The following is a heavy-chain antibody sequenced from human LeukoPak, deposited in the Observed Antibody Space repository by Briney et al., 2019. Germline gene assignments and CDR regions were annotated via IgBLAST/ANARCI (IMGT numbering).Heavy chain of an antibody. V-gene: IGHV4-59*01. CDR1: GASISRYF. Sequence: SETLSLTCTVSGASISRYFWNWIRQPPGKGLEWIGYIYYSGSTNYNPSLKSRVTISVDTSKNQFSLKLSSVTAADTAVYYCARIRGYDILTGLGFDYWGQGTLATVSS. D-gene: IGHD3-9*01. CDR2: IYYSGST. J-gene: IGHJ4*02. CDR3: ARIRGYDILTGLGFDY.